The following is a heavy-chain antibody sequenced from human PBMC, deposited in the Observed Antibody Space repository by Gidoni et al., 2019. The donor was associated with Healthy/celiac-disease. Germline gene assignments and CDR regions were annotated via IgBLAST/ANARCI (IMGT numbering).Heavy chain of an antibody. CDR2: ISSSSSTI. D-gene: IGHD4-17*01. Sequence: EVQLVESGGGLVQPGGSLRLSCAASGFTFSSYSMNWVRQAPGQGLEWVSYISSSSSTIYYADSVKGLFTISRDNAKNSLYLQMNSLRAEDTAVYYCARDHYFDYAEWFDPWGQGTLVTVSS. V-gene: IGHV3-48*01. J-gene: IGHJ5*02. CDR3: ARDHYFDYAEWFDP. CDR1: GFTFSSYS.